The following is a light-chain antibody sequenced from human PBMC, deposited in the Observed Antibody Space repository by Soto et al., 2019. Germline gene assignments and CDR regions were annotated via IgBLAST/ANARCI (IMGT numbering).Light chain of an antibody. CDR2: GAS. V-gene: IGKV3D-20*02. CDR1: QSVSSNY. CDR3: QQRSWPFN. J-gene: IGKJ3*01. Sequence: IVLTHSPGTLSLSPGERATLSCRASQSVSSNYLAWYQLKPGQAPRLLIYGASSRATGIPDRFSGSGSGTDFTLTISSLEPEDAAVYYCQQRSWPFNFGPGTKVDIK.